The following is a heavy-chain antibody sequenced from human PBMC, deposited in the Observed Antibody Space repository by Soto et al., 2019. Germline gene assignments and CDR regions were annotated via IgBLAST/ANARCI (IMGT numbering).Heavy chain of an antibody. V-gene: IGHV3-74*01. Sequence: LXLXCVAYGFPFSSXSMHWVGQGPGNGLVCVSRVNSGGSITDYADSVKGRFTISRDNAKNTLYLQMNSLRTEETAVYYCARVDWLPGHHKFGMDVWGQGTTGTVSS. D-gene: IGHD3-9*01. J-gene: IGHJ6*02. CDR3: ARVDWLPGHHKFGMDV. CDR1: GFPFSSXS. CDR2: VNSGGSIT.